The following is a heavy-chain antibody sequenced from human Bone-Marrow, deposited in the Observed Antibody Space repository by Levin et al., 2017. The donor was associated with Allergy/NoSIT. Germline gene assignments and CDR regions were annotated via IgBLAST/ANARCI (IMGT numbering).Heavy chain of an antibody. D-gene: IGHD1-14*01. CDR2: ITGGGNT. J-gene: IGHJ4*02. V-gene: IGHV3-23*01. CDR1: GFTFSSYA. Sequence: GGSLRLSCAASGFTFSSYAMSWVRQAPGKGLEIISVITGGGNTYYVDSVRGRFTISRDDPKNTLYLQMSSLRGEDTAIYYCAQNGNLDSWGQGTLVTVSS. CDR3: AQNGNLDS.